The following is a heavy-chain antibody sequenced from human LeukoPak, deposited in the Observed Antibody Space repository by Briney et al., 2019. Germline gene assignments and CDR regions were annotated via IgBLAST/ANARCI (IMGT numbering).Heavy chain of an antibody. Sequence: SETLSLTCTVSGGSISSYYWSWIRQPPGKGLEWIGEINHSGSTNYNPSLKSRVTISVVTSKNQFSLKLSSVTAADTAVYYCARGPAYYYDSGSYVYWGQGTLVTVSS. D-gene: IGHD3-10*01. J-gene: IGHJ4*02. V-gene: IGHV4-34*01. CDR1: GGSISSYY. CDR3: ARGPAYYYDSGSYVY. CDR2: INHSGST.